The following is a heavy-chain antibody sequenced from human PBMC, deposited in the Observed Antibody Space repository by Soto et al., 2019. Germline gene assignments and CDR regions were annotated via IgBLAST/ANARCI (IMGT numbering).Heavy chain of an antibody. J-gene: IGHJ6*02. D-gene: IGHD3-22*01. CDR3: ARERALYDSSGYYYYYYYGMDV. CDR2: IIPIFGTA. Sequence: SVKVSCKASGGTFSSYAISWVRQAPGQGLEWMGGIIPIFGTANYAQKFQGRVTITADKSTSTAYMELSSLRSEDTAVYYCARERALYDSSGYYYYYYYGMDVWGQGTTVTV. CDR1: GGTFSSYA. V-gene: IGHV1-69*06.